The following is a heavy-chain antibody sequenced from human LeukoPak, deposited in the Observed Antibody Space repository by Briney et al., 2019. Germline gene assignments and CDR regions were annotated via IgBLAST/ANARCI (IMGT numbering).Heavy chain of an antibody. CDR1: GGSFSGYH. CDR2: INHSGST. D-gene: IGHD3-9*01. CDR3: ARGGTLRYFDWLSDAFDI. Sequence: SETLSLTCAVYGGSFSGYHWSWIRQPPGKGLEWIGEINHSGSTNYNPSLKSRVTISVDTSKNQFSLKLSSVTAAETAVYYCARGGTLRYFDWLSDAFDIWGQGTMVTVSS. V-gene: IGHV4-34*01. J-gene: IGHJ3*02.